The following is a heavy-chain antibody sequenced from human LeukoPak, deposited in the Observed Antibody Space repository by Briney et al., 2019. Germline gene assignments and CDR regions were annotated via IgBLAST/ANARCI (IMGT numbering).Heavy chain of an antibody. CDR1: GGSLSGYY. J-gene: IGHJ4*02. CDR3: ARLPTIFGVVSDY. D-gene: IGHD3-3*01. V-gene: IGHV4-34*01. CDR2: INHSGST. Sequence: SETLSLTCAVYGGSLSGYYWSWIRQPPGKGLEWIGEINHSGSTNYNPSLKSRVTISVDTSKNQFSLKLSSVTAADTAVYYCARLPTIFGVVSDYWGQGTLVTVSS.